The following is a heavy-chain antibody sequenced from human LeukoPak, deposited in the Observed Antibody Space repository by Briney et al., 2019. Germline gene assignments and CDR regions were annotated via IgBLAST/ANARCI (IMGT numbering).Heavy chain of an antibody. Sequence: GESLKISCKGSGYSFTSYWIGWVRQMPGKGLEWMGIIYPGDSDTRYSPSFQGQVTISADKSISTAYLQWSSLKASGTAMYYCARRGPAGYYSLNYFDDWGQGTLVTVSS. CDR3: ARRGPAGYYSLNYFDD. J-gene: IGHJ4*02. V-gene: IGHV5-51*01. CDR2: IYPGDSDT. CDR1: GYSFTSYW. D-gene: IGHD3-9*01.